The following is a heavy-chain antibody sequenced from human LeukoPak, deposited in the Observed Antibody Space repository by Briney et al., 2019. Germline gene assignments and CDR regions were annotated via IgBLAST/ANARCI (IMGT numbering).Heavy chain of an antibody. Sequence: GGSLRLSCAVSGFTFSNYAMSWVRQAPGKGLEWVSAISGSGGRTYYADSVEGRFTISRDNSKYTLYLQMNSLRAEDTAVYYCAKGATVAYYYYYMDVWGKGTTVTVSS. CDR2: ISGSGGRT. D-gene: IGHD4-23*01. CDR1: GFTFSNYA. CDR3: AKGATVAYYYYYMDV. J-gene: IGHJ6*03. V-gene: IGHV3-23*01.